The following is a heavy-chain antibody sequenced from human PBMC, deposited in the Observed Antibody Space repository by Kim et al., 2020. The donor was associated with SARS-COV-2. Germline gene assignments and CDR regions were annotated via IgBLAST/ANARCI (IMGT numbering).Heavy chain of an antibody. CDR1: GFTFSDYY. V-gene: IGHV3-11*05. D-gene: IGHD3-22*01. CDR2: ISSSSSYT. J-gene: IGHJ5*02. Sequence: GGSLRLSCAASGFTFSDYYMSWIRQAPGKGLEWVSYISSSSSYTNYADSVKGRFTISRDNAKNSLYLQMNSLRAEDTAVYYCAREGFTYYYDSPGFDPWGQGTLVTVSS. CDR3: AREGFTYYYDSPGFDP.